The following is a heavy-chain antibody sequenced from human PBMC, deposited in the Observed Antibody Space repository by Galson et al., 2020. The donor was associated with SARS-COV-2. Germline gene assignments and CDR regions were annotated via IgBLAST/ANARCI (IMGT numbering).Heavy chain of an antibody. CDR2: ISSDGNND. J-gene: IGHJ5*02. CDR1: RSTFTTYS. V-gene: IGHV3-30-3*01. Sequence: GGSLRLSCAASRSTFTTYSMHWVRQAPGKGLEWLAVISSDGNNDFYAGSVKGRFIISRDNSKNTQYLQMNSLRPEDTAVYYCVSMIRGGGFDPWGQGTLVTVSS. CDR3: VSMIRGGGFDP. D-gene: IGHD3-10*01.